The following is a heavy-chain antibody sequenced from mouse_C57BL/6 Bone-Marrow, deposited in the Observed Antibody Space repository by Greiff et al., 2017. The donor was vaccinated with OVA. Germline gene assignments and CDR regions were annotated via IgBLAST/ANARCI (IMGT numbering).Heavy chain of an antibody. CDR2: ISYDGSN. J-gene: IGHJ2*01. V-gene: IGHV3-6*01. Sequence: VQLKESGPGLVKPSQSLSLTCSVTGYSITSGYYWNWIRQFPGNKLEWMGYISYDGSNNYNPSLKNRISITRDTSKNQFFLKLNSVTTEDTATYYCAREGNGYYLDYWGQGTTLTVSS. CDR3: AREGNGYYLDY. D-gene: IGHD2-2*01. CDR1: GYSITSGYY.